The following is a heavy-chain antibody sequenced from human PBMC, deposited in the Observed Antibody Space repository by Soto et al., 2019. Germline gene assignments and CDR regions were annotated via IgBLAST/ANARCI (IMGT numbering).Heavy chain of an antibody. CDR3: AREQWLASRGPYYFDY. CDR2: ISSNGGST. Sequence: EVQLVESGGGLVQPGGSLRLSCAASGFTFSSYAMHWVRQAPGKGLEYVSAISSNGGSTYYANSVKGRFTISRDNSKNTLYLQMGSLRAEDMAVYYCAREQWLASRGPYYFDYWGQGTLVNVSS. CDR1: GFTFSSYA. V-gene: IGHV3-64*01. D-gene: IGHD6-19*01. J-gene: IGHJ4*02.